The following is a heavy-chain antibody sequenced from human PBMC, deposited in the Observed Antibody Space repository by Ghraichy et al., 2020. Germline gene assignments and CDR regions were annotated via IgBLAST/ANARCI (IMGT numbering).Heavy chain of an antibody. J-gene: IGHJ5*02. CDR2: ISAYNGNT. CDR1: GYTFTSYG. D-gene: IGHD3-10*01. Sequence: ASVKVSCKASGYTFTSYGISWVRQAPGQGLEWMGWISAYNGNTNYAQKLQGRVTMTTDTSTSTAYMELRSLRSDDTALYYCARDEITMVRGVIGWFDPWGQGTLVTVSS. CDR3: ARDEITMVRGVIGWFDP. V-gene: IGHV1-18*01.